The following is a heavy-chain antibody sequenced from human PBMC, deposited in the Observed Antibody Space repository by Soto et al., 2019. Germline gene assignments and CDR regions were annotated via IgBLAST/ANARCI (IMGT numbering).Heavy chain of an antibody. CDR3: AKDTTYGSGSYYRGGFDY. CDR2: ISWNSGSI. CDR1: GFTFDDYA. D-gene: IGHD3-10*01. Sequence: SLKISCAAPGFTFDDYAMHWVRQAPGKGLEWVSGISWNSGSIGYADSVKGRFTISRDNAKNSLYLQMNSLRAEDTALYYCAKDTTYGSGSYYRGGFDYWGQGTLVTVSS. J-gene: IGHJ4*02. V-gene: IGHV3-9*01.